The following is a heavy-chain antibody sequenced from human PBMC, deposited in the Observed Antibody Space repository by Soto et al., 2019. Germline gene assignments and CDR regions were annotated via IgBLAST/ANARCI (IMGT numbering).Heavy chain of an antibody. D-gene: IGHD3-16*02. V-gene: IGHV3-74*01. J-gene: IGHJ4*02. Sequence: EVQLAESGGGLVQPGGSLRLSCAASGFTFSSHWMHWVRQAPGKGLVWVSRIIGDGNEITYADSVKGRFTISRDNAKNTVILQMNRLRAEDTAVYYWVRGHVRGNDRHFDYWGQGTLVTVSS. CDR3: VRGHVRGNDRHFDY. CDR2: IIGDGNEI. CDR1: GFTFSSHW.